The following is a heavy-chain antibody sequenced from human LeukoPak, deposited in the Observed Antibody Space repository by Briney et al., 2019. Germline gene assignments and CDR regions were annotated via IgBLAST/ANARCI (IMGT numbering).Heavy chain of an antibody. CDR3: ARHGRRQGRGHFDY. V-gene: IGHV4-34*01. Sequence: SETLSLTCTVSGGSISSYYWSWIRQPPGKGLEWIAEINHSGSTNYNPSFKSRVTISVDTSKNQLSLNLNSVTAADTAVYYCARHGRRQGRGHFDYWGQGTLVTVSS. CDR2: INHSGST. J-gene: IGHJ4*02. D-gene: IGHD1-1*01. CDR1: GGSISSYY.